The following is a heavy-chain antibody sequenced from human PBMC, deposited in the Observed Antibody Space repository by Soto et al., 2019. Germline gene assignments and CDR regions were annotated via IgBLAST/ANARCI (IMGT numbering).Heavy chain of an antibody. CDR2: ISSSSSYI. CDR3: AREVSKARGYDCDY. J-gene: IGHJ4*02. D-gene: IGHD5-12*01. CDR1: GFTFSSYS. V-gene: IGHV3-21*01. Sequence: EVQLVESGGGLVKPGGSLRLACAASGFTFSSYSMNWVRQAPGKGLEWVSSISSSSSYIYYADSVKGRFTISRDNAKNSLYLQMNSLRAEVTAVYYCAREVSKARGYDCDYWGQGTLVTVSS.